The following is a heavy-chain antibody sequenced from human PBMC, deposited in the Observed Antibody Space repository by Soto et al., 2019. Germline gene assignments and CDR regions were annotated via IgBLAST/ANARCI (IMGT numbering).Heavy chain of an antibody. CDR1: GYNFTIYW. CDR2: IYPSDSDT. CDR3: ARPANTVADHFDL. D-gene: IGHD4-17*01. V-gene: IGHV5-51*01. J-gene: IGHJ4*02. Sequence: GESRRISCRVSGYNFTIYWIGWVRQMPGKGLEWMGIIYPSDSDTRYSPSFQGQVTISADKSINTAYLQWNSLKASDTAIYYCARPANTVADHFDLWGQGTPVTV.